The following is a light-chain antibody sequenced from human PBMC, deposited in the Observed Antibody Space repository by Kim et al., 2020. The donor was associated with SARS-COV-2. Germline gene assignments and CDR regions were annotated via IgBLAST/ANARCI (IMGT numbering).Light chain of an antibody. CDR3: QQYNNWLHT. CDR2: GAS. V-gene: IGKV3-15*01. J-gene: IGKJ2*01. Sequence: SVSRRKRAPLSCRASQSVSNNFAWYQQKPGQAPRLLVYGASTRATGVPARFSVSGSGTEFTLTISSLQSEDFAVYYCQQYNNWLHTFGQGTKLEI. CDR1: QSVSNN.